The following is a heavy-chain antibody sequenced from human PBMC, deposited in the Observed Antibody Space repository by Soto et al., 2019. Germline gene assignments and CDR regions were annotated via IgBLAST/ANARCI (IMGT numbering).Heavy chain of an antibody. V-gene: IGHV1-69*01. J-gene: IGHJ5*02. Sequence: QVQLVQSGAEVEKPGSSVKVSCKASGGTFSSYAISWVRQAPGQGLGWMGGIIPIFGTANYAQKFQGRVTITADESTSTAYMELSSLRSEDTAVYYCARDRENSSGWNGWFDPWGQGTLVTVSS. CDR2: IIPIFGTA. CDR3: ARDRENSSGWNGWFDP. D-gene: IGHD6-19*01. CDR1: GGTFSSYA.